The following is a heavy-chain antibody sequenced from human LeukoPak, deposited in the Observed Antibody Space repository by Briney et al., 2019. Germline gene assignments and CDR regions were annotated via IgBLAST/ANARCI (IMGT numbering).Heavy chain of an antibody. J-gene: IGHJ4*02. CDR2: ISDGGST. V-gene: IGHV3-53*01. CDR1: GFTISSNY. Sequence: PGGSLRLSYAASGFTISSNYMNWVRQAPGKGLDWVSVISDGGSTYYADSVRGRFTISRDNSKNTLFLQMNSLRVEDTAVYYCARGVFNWGQGTLVTVSS. D-gene: IGHD3-10*01. CDR3: ARGVFN.